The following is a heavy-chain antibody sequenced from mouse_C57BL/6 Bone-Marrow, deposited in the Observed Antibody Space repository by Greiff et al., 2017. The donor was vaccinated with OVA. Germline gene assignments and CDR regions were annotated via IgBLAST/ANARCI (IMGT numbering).Heavy chain of an antibody. Sequence: VQLQQSGAELARPGASVKLSCKASGYTFTSYGISWVKQRTGQGLEWIGEIYPRSGNTYYNGKLKSKATLTADKSSSTAYMELRSLTSEDSAVYFCARENDGYYYWYFDVWGTGTTVTVSS. V-gene: IGHV1-81*01. CDR1: GYTFTSYG. D-gene: IGHD2-3*01. CDR3: ARENDGYYYWYFDV. CDR2: IYPRSGNT. J-gene: IGHJ1*03.